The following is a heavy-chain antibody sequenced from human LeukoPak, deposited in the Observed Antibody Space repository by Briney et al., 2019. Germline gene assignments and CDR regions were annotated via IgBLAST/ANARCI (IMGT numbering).Heavy chain of an antibody. V-gene: IGHV3-11*04. D-gene: IGHD3-3*01. CDR2: ISSSSSTI. CDR3: ARGPYYDFWSGPSYYFDY. J-gene: IGHJ4*02. CDR1: GFTFSDYY. Sequence: GGSLRLSCAASGFTFSDYYMSWIRQAPGKGLEWVSYISSSSSTIYYADSVKGRFTVSRDNAKNSLYLQMNSLRDEDTAVYYCARGPYYDFWSGPSYYFDYWGQGTLVTVSS.